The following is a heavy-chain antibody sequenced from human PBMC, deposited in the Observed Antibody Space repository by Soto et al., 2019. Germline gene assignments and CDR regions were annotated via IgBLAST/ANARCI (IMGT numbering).Heavy chain of an antibody. V-gene: IGHV4-59*08. CDR1: GGSISSYY. Sequence: QVQLQESGPGLVKPSETLSVTCTVSGGSISSYYWSWIRQPPGKGLEWIGYIYYSGSTNYNPSLKSRVTISVDTSKNQFSLKLSSVTASDTTVYYCGRRYSYGKGENAFDLWGQVSMLTVSS. D-gene: IGHD5-18*01. J-gene: IGHJ3*01. CDR2: IYYSGST. CDR3: GRRYSYGKGENAFDL.